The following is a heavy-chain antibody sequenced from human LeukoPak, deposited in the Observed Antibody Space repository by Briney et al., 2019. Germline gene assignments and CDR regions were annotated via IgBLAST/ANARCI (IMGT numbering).Heavy chain of an antibody. J-gene: IGHJ4*02. V-gene: IGHV3-23*01. Sequence: GGSLRLSCAASGFSFSTYALTWVRQAPGQGLEGVSAISGSGGNTHYADSVKGRVTIPRDNCNSTLYLQVHRLTAEDTAVYYCARGSWEIDCWGQGTLVTVSS. CDR2: ISGSGGNT. D-gene: IGHD6-13*01. CDR1: GFSFSTYA. CDR3: ARGSWEIDC.